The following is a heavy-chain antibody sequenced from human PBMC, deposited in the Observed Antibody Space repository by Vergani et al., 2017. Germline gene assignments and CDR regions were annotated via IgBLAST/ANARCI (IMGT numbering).Heavy chain of an antibody. CDR1: GGTFSSYA. J-gene: IGHJ4*02. V-gene: IGHV1-69*01. Sequence: QVQLVQSGAEVKKPGSSVKVSCKASGGTFSSYAISWVRQAPGQGLEWMGGIIPIFGTANYAQKFQGRVTITADESTSTAYMELSSLRSEDTAVYYCARTARVPGIAVAGCCAPFDYWGQGTLVTVSS. D-gene: IGHD6-19*01. CDR2: IIPIFGTA. CDR3: ARTARVPGIAVAGCCAPFDY.